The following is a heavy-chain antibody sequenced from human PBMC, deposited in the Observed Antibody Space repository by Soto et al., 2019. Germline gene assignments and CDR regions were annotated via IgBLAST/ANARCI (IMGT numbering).Heavy chain of an antibody. Sequence: GESLKISCKGSGYSFTSYWIGWVRQMPGKGLEWMGIIYPGDSDPRYSPSFQGQVTIAADKSFSTASLQWSILKASDTAMYYCARRIKLEESYYFDYWGQGTLVTVSS. D-gene: IGHD1-1*01. CDR1: GYSFTSYW. CDR2: IYPGDSDP. V-gene: IGHV5-51*01. J-gene: IGHJ4*02. CDR3: ARRIKLEESYYFDY.